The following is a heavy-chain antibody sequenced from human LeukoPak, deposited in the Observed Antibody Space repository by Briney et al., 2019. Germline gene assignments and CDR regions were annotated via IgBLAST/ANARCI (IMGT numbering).Heavy chain of an antibody. V-gene: IGHV3-21*01. Sequence: RGSLRLSCAASGFTFSSYWMHWVRQAPGKGLEWVSSISSSSSYIYYADSVKGRFTISRDNAKNSLYLQMNSLRAEDTAVYYCAKEQWLALGHGAFDIWGQGTMVTVSS. J-gene: IGHJ3*02. D-gene: IGHD6-19*01. CDR2: ISSSSSYI. CDR3: AKEQWLALGHGAFDI. CDR1: GFTFSSYW.